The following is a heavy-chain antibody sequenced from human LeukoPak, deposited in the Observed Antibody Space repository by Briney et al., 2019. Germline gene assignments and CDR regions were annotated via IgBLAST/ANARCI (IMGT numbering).Heavy chain of an antibody. Sequence: SVKVSCKASGGTFSSYAISWVRQAPGQGLEWMGGIIPIFGTANYAQKFQGRVTITADESTSTAYMELSSLRSEDTAVYYCARASCSSTSCYYYYGMDVRGKGTTVTVSS. CDR1: GGTFSSYA. CDR3: ARASCSSTSCYYYYGMDV. J-gene: IGHJ6*04. V-gene: IGHV1-69*13. CDR2: IIPIFGTA. D-gene: IGHD2-2*01.